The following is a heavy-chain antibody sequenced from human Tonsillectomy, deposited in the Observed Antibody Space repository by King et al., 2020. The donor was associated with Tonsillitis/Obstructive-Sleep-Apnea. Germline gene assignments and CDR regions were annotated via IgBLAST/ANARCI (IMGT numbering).Heavy chain of an antibody. D-gene: IGHD3-3*01. Sequence: QLVQSGGGLVQPGGSLRLSCAASGFTFSSYEMNWVRQAPGKGLEWVSYISSSGNTIYYADSVKGRFTISRDNAKNSLYLQMNSLRAEDTAVYYCARAGYDFWSGYYSYYFDYWGQGTLVTVSS. J-gene: IGHJ4*02. V-gene: IGHV3-48*03. CDR2: ISSSGNTI. CDR3: ARAGYDFWSGYYSYYFDY. CDR1: GFTFSSYE.